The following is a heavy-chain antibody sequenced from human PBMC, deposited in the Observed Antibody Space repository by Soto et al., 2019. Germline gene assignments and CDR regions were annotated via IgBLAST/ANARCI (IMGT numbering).Heavy chain of an antibody. Sequence: QVQLVQSGAEVKKPGASVKVSCKASGYTFTSYFIHWVRQDPGQGLEWMGMIKPGSGDTVYAQKLQGRITVTRDTSTRTVYMEMSSLTPEDAAVYYCARVLGGAALVGDWGQGTRVTVSS. J-gene: IGHJ4*02. D-gene: IGHD5-18*01. CDR1: GYTFTSYF. V-gene: IGHV1-46*03. CDR3: ARVLGGAALVGD. CDR2: IKPGSGDT.